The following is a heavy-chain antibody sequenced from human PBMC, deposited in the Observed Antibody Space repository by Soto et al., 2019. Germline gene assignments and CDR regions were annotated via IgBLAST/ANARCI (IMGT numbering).Heavy chain of an antibody. D-gene: IGHD2-21*01. J-gene: IGHJ6*02. CDR2: ISGSGGDT. CDR3: ARIGPPWGDNYHYYGMDV. Sequence: ASVKVSYKASGYSFTTYGISWVRQAPGQGLEWMGWISGSGGDTNSAQKLQGRVTLTTDTSTNTAYMDLRSLRSDDTAVYYCARIGPPWGDNYHYYGMDVWGQGTTVTVSS. CDR1: GYSFTTYG. V-gene: IGHV1-18*01.